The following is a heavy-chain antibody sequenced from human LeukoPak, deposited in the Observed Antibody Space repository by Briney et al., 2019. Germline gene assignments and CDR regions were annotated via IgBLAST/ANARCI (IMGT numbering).Heavy chain of an antibody. D-gene: IGHD6-6*01. CDR2: IYTSGST. CDR3: ARIPLGIAARPSDY. J-gene: IGHJ4*02. V-gene: IGHV4-4*07. Sequence: SETLSLTCTVSGGSISSYYWSWIRQPAGKGLEWIGRIYTSGSTNYNPSLKSRVTMSVDTSKNQFSLKLSSVTAADTAVHYCARIPLGIAARPSDYWGQGTLVTVSS. CDR1: GGSISSYY.